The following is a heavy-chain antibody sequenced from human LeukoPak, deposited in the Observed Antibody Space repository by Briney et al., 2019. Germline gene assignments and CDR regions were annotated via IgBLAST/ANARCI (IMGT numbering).Heavy chain of an antibody. CDR3: ARPQQRGTTRSHGLDV. CDR2: ISSSSSYI. J-gene: IGHJ6*02. V-gene: IGHV3-21*01. CDR1: GFTFSSYS. D-gene: IGHD2-2*01. Sequence: PGGSLRLSCAASGFTFSSYSMNWVRQAPGKGLEWVSSISSSSSYIYYADSVKGRFTISRDNAKNTLYLQMNSLRAEDTAVYYCARPQQRGTTRSHGLDVWGQGTTVTVSS.